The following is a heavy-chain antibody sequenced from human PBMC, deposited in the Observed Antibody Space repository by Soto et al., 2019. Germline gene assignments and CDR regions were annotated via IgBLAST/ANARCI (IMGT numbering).Heavy chain of an antibody. V-gene: IGHV4-30-4*01. Sequence: SETLSLTCTVSGGSISSGDYYWSWIRQPPGKGLEWIGYIYYSGSTYYYPSLKSRVTISVDTSKNQFSLKLSSVTAADTAVYYCARVEGDWNYFGGYYYGMDVWGQGTTVTVSS. J-gene: IGHJ6*02. CDR2: IYYSGST. CDR3: ARVEGDWNYFGGYYYGMDV. CDR1: GGSISSGDYY. D-gene: IGHD1-7*01.